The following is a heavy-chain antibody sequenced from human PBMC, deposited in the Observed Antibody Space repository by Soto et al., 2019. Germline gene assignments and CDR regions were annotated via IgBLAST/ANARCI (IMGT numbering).Heavy chain of an antibody. CDR3: AKDSTLGGWGGMDV. V-gene: IGHV3-11*01. Sequence: GGSLRLSCAASGFTFSDYYMSWIRQAPGKGLEWVSYISSSGSTIYYADSVKGRFTISRDNAKNSLYLQMNSLRAEDTALYYCAKDSTLGGWGGMDVWGQGTTVTVSS. CDR2: ISSSGSTI. J-gene: IGHJ6*02. D-gene: IGHD3-16*01. CDR1: GFTFSDYY.